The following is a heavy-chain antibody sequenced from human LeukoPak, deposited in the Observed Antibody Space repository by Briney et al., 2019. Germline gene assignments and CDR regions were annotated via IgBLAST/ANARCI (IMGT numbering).Heavy chain of an antibody. J-gene: IGHJ4*02. CDR1: GFTFSSYG. CDR3: AKDLEARDGYNCSFVH. D-gene: IGHD5-24*01. V-gene: IGHV3-33*06. Sequence: GGSLRLSCAASGFTFSSYGMHWVRQAPGKGLEWVAVIWYDGSNKYYADSVKGRFTISRDNSKNTLYLQMNSLRAEDTAVYYCAKDLEARDGYNCSFVHWGQGTLVTVSP. CDR2: IWYDGSNK.